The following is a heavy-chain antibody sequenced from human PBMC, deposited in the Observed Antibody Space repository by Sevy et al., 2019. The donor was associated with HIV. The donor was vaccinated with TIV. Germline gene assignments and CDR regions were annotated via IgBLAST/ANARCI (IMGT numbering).Heavy chain of an antibody. Sequence: ASVKVSCKASGYTFTSYDINWVRQATGQGLEWMGWMNPNSGNTGYAQKFQGRVTITRNTSINTAYMELSSLRSEDTAVYYCARVRGITLITGGXFDXWGQGTMVTVSS. V-gene: IGHV1-8*03. CDR2: MNPNSGNT. J-gene: IGHJ3*02. D-gene: IGHD3-22*01. CDR3: ARVRGITLITGGXFDX. CDR1: GYTFTSYD.